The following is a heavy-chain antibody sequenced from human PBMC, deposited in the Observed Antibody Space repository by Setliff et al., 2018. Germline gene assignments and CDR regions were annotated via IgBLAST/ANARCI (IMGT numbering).Heavy chain of an antibody. CDR3: ARDLKLLLRSLDAFEM. J-gene: IGHJ3*02. CDR1: GFTFSSYG. D-gene: IGHD2-15*01. CDR2: IWFDGTGK. V-gene: IGHV3-33*01. Sequence: GESLKISCVASGFTFSSYGMHWVRQAPGKGLEWVAVIWFDGTGKYYIDSVKGRFTISRDNSKNTLYLQMNSLRAEDTAVYYCARDLKLLLRSLDAFEMWGQGTMVTVSS.